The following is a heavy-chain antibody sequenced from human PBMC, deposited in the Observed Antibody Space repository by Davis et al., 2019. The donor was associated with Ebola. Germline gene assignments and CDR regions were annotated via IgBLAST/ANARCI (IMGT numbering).Heavy chain of an antibody. D-gene: IGHD3-3*01. V-gene: IGHV3-49*04. J-gene: IGHJ6*02. CDR1: GFTFGDYA. CDR2: IRSKAYGGTT. CDR3: TRDPYYDFWSGYYGV. Sequence: PGGSLRLSCTASGFTFGDYAMSWVRQAPGKGLEWVGFIRSKAYGGTTEYAASVKGRFTISRDDSKSIAYLQMNSLKTEDTAVYYCTRDPYYDFWSGYYGVWGQGTTVTVSS.